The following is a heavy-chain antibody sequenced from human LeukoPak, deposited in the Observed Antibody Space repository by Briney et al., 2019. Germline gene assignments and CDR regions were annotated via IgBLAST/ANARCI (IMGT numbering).Heavy chain of an antibody. V-gene: IGHV3-21*01. CDR3: ARGGSRFRQQVVPPSDAQNGYYFDF. CDR1: GFTFSSYS. D-gene: IGHD6-13*01. CDR2: ISSSSSYI. Sequence: PGGSLRLSCAASGFTFSSYSMNWVRQAPGKGLEWVSSISSSSSYIYYADSVKGRFTISRDNAKNSLYLQMNSLRAEDTAVYYCARGGSRFRQQVVPPSDAQNGYYFDFWGQGTLVTVSS. J-gene: IGHJ4*02.